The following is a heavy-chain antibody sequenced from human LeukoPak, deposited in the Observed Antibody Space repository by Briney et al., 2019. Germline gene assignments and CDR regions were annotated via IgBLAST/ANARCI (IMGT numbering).Heavy chain of an antibody. J-gene: IGHJ4*02. CDR1: GFTFSSYA. CDR3: ASGTAVAGRSAAFDY. CDR2: ISYDGSNK. D-gene: IGHD6-19*01. Sequence: GGSLRLSCAASGFTFSSYAMHWVRQAPGKGLEWVAVISYDGSNKYYADSVKGRFTISRDNSKNTLYLQMNSLRAEDTAVYYCASGTAVAGRSAAFDYWGQGTLVTVSS. V-gene: IGHV3-30-3*01.